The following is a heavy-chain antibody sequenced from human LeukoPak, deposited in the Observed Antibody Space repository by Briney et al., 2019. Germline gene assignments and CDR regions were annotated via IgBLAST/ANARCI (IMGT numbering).Heavy chain of an antibody. Sequence: SGGSLRLSCVVSGFTFSNYWMSWVRQAPGKGLEWVATIKTDGSEIYYVDSVKGRFTISRDNVRNSVYLQMNSLRGEDTAVYYCAREGTLRAHWDPFDCWGQGTLVTVSS. D-gene: IGHD1-14*01. CDR2: IKTDGSEI. CDR3: AREGTLRAHWDPFDC. V-gene: IGHV3-7*03. CDR1: GFTFSNYW. J-gene: IGHJ4*02.